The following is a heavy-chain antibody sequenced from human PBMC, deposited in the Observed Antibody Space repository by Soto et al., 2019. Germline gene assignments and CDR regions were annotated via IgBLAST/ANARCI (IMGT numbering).Heavy chain of an antibody. V-gene: IGHV3-21*01. D-gene: IGHD3-10*01. CDR2: ISSSSSYI. CDR1: GFTFSSYS. Sequence: GGSLRLSCAASGFTFSSYSMNWARQAPGKGLEWVSSISSSSSYIYYADSVKGRFTISRDNAKNSLYLQMNSLRAEDTAVYYCARARYYGSGSYYKLLYYYYGMDVWGQGTTVTVSS. J-gene: IGHJ6*02. CDR3: ARARYYGSGSYYKLLYYYYGMDV.